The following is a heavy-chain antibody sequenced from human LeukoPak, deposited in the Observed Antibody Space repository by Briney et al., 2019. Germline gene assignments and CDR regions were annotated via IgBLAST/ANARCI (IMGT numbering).Heavy chain of an antibody. CDR3: ARNTPLLWFGELFPDPGDGDFDY. J-gene: IGHJ4*02. Sequence: ASVKVSCKASGYTFTSYGISWVRQAPGQGLEGMGWISAYNGNTHYAHMLQGRVTMTTATSTSTAFMALRSLRSDDTAVYYCARNTPLLWFGELFPDPGDGDFDYWGQGTLVTVSS. V-gene: IGHV1-18*01. D-gene: IGHD3-10*01. CDR2: ISAYNGNT. CDR1: GYTFTSYG.